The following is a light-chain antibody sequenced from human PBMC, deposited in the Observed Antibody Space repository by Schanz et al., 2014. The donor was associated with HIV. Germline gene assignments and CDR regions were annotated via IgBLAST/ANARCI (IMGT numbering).Light chain of an antibody. CDR3: CSYTSSSTVV. CDR1: SADVGAYKS. J-gene: IGLJ2*01. CDR2: DVN. V-gene: IGLV2-14*03. Sequence: QSALTQPVSVSGSPGQSITISCTGTSADVGAYKSVSWYQQHLGKAPKLIIYDVNNRPSGVSNRFSGSKSGNTASLTISGLQAEDEADYYCCSYTSSSTVVFGGGTKLTVL.